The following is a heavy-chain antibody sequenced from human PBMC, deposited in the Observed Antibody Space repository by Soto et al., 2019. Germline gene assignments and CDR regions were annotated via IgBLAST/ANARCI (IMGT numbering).Heavy chain of an antibody. CDR1: GYTFTNYA. J-gene: IGHJ2*01. CDR3: ARGGSLYWYFDL. Sequence: ASVKVSCKASGYTFTNYAMHWVRQAPGQWLEWMGWINAGNGNTKYSQKFQGRVTIARDISASTAYMELSSLRSEDTAVYYCARGGSLYWYFDLWGRGTLAPVS. V-gene: IGHV1-3*01. D-gene: IGHD3-16*01. CDR2: INAGNGNT.